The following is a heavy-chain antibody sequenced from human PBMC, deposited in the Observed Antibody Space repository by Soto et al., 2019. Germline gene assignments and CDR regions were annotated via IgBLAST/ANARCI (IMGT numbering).Heavy chain of an antibody. CDR3: ARAPDGYSYGYNWFDP. J-gene: IGHJ5*02. V-gene: IGHV1-69*13. Sequence: SVKVSCKASGGTFSSYAISWVRQAPGQGPEWMGGIIPIFGTANYAQKFQGRVTITADESTSTAYMELSSLRSEDTAVYYCARAPDGYSYGYNWFDPWGQGTLVTVSS. D-gene: IGHD5-18*01. CDR1: GGTFSSYA. CDR2: IIPIFGTA.